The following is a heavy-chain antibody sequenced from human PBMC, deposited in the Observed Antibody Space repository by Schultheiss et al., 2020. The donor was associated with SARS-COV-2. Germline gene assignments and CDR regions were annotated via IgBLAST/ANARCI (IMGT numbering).Heavy chain of an antibody. CDR2: VFYSGTT. J-gene: IGHJ5*02. CDR1: GGSVSSGSYY. D-gene: IGHD5-18*01. CDR3: ARQGDTAMVVGRNWFDP. V-gene: IGHV4-61*01. Sequence: GSLRLSCTVSGGSVSSGSYYWSWIRQPPGKGLEWIGYVFYSGTTNYNPSLKSRVITSVDTSKNQFSLKASSVTAADTAVYYCARQGDTAMVVGRNWFDPWGQGTLVTVSS.